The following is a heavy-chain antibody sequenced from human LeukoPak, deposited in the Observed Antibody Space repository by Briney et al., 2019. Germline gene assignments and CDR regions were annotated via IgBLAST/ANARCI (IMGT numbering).Heavy chain of an antibody. CDR3: ARGDVLDNNVYNWSDP. CDR1: GYTFTSYY. Sequence: ASVKVSFKTFGYTFTSYYMHWVRQAPGQGLEWMGIINPSGGSTTYAQKFQGRVTMTRDTSTSTVYMELSSLRSEDTALYYCARGDVLDNNVYNWSDPWGQGTLVIVSS. CDR2: INPSGGST. V-gene: IGHV1-46*01. D-gene: IGHD5/OR15-5a*01. J-gene: IGHJ5*02.